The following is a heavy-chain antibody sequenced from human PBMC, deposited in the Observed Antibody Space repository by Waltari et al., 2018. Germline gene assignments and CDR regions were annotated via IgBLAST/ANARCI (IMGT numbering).Heavy chain of an antibody. CDR3: ARNMIEV. Sequence: EVQLVESGGGLVQPGGSLRLSCAASGFTFSSDWMSWVRQAPGKGLEWLANIKQDGSEKYYVDSVKGRFTISRDNAKNSLYLQMNSLRAEDTAVYYCARNMIEVGGQGTLVTVSS. D-gene: IGHD3-22*01. CDR2: IKQDGSEK. V-gene: IGHV3-7*01. J-gene: IGHJ4*02. CDR1: GFTFSSDW.